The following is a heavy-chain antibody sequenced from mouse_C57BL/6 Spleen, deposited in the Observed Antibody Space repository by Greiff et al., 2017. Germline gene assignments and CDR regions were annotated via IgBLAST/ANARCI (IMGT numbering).Heavy chain of an antibody. Sequence: LVESGPELVKPGASVKISCKASGYAFSSSWMNWVKQRPGKGLEWIGRIYPGDGDTNYNGKFKGKATLTADKSSSTAYMQLSSLTSEDSAVYFCARGYGSSWYFDVWGTGTTVTVSS. D-gene: IGHD1-1*01. CDR1: GYAFSSSW. CDR3: ARGYGSSWYFDV. CDR2: IYPGDGDT. V-gene: IGHV1-82*01. J-gene: IGHJ1*03.